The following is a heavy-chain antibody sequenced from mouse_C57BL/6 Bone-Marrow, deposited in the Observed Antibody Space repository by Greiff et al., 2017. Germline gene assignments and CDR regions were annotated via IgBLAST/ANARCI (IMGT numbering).Heavy chain of an antibody. D-gene: IGHD1-1*01. Sequence: QVQLQQPGAELVRPGSSVKLSCKASGYTFTSYWMHWVKQRPIQGLEWIGNIDPSDSETHYNQKFKDKATLTVDKSSSTAYMELRSLTSEDSAVYFCARLRYYGSSYAGDWGQGTTLTVSS. CDR1: GYTFTSYW. CDR2: IDPSDSET. CDR3: ARLRYYGSSYAGD. J-gene: IGHJ2*01. V-gene: IGHV1-52*01.